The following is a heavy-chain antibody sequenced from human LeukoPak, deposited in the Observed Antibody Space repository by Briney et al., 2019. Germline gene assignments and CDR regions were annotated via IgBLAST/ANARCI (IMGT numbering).Heavy chain of an antibody. Sequence: PSETLSLTCTVSGGSISSYYWSWIRQPPGKGLEWIGYIYYSGSTNYNPSLKSRVTISVDTSKNQFSLKLSSVTAADTAVYYCARARAGGYYKYSQHWGQGTLVTVSS. D-gene: IGHD3-22*01. V-gene: IGHV4-59*01. CDR1: GGSISSYY. CDR2: IYYSGST. CDR3: ARARAGGYYKYSQH. J-gene: IGHJ1*01.